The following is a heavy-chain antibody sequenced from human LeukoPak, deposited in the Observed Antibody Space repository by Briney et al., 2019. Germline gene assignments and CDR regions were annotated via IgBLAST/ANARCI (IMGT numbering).Heavy chain of an antibody. CDR2: ISGSGGST. Sequence: GGSLRLSCAASGFTLSNYGMTWVRRAPGKGLKWVAGISGSGGSTNYADSVKGRFTISRDNSRNTLYLQMHSLRAEDTAFYFCAKRGVVIRVILVGFHKEAYYFESWGQGALVTVSS. CDR1: GFTLSNYG. CDR3: AKRGVVIRVILVGFHKEAYYFES. D-gene: IGHD3/OR15-3a*01. J-gene: IGHJ4*02. V-gene: IGHV3-23*01.